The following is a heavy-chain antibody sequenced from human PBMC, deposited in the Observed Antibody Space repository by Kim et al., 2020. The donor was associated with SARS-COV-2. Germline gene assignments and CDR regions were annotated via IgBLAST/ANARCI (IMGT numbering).Heavy chain of an antibody. CDR2: IYYSGST. CDR3: ARVYYDSSGYYGLEMDV. V-gene: IGHV4-39*07. J-gene: IGHJ6*02. Sequence: SETLSLICTVSGGSISSSSYYWGWIRQPPGKGLEWIGSIYYSGSTYYNPSLKSRVTISVDTSKNQFSLKLSSVTAADTAVYYCARVYYDSSGYYGLEMDVWGQGTTVTVSS. CDR1: GGSISSSSYY. D-gene: IGHD3-22*01.